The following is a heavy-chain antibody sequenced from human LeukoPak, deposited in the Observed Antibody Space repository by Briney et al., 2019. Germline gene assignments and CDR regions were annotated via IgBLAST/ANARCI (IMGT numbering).Heavy chain of an antibody. Sequence: GESLKISCKGSGYSFTNYWIGWVRQMSGKGLEWMGRIDPSDSYTNYSPSFQGHVTISADKSISTAYLQWSSLKASDTAMYYCASHILTGYSNLYYFDYWGQGTLVTVSS. D-gene: IGHD3-9*01. CDR2: IDPSDSYT. V-gene: IGHV5-10-1*01. CDR1: GYSFTNYW. J-gene: IGHJ4*02. CDR3: ASHILTGYSNLYYFDY.